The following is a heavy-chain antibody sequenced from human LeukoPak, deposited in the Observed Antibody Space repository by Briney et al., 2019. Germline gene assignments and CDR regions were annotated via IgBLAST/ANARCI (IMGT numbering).Heavy chain of an antibody. J-gene: IGHJ4*02. CDR2: FRSKPYGGTT. Sequence: GGSLRLSCTTSGLTFDDYAMSWVRQAPGKGLEWVGFFRSKPYGGTTEYAASVIGRFTISRDDSKSIAYLQMNSLKTEDTAVYYCTRSGSSGWYPGFDYWGQGTLVTVSS. V-gene: IGHV3-49*04. CDR1: GLTFDDYA. D-gene: IGHD6-19*01. CDR3: TRSGSSGWYPGFDY.